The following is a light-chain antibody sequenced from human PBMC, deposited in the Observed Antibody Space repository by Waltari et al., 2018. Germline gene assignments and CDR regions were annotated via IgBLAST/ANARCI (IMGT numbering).Light chain of an antibody. CDR1: YPNVGNTV. J-gene: IGLJ3*02. CDR2: RND. CDR3: ASWDDSPNGRWV. V-gene: IGLV1-44*01. Sequence: QSVLTQPPSASGTPGQRVTISCSGTYPNVGNTVVNWDQQLPGTVPKLLIYRNDQRPSGVPDRFSGSKSGTSASLAISGLRSEDEADYFCASWDDSPNGRWVFGGGTKVTVL.